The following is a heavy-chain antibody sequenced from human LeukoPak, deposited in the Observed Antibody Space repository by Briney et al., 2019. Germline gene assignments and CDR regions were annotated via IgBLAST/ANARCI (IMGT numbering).Heavy chain of an antibody. V-gene: IGHV3-48*03. Sequence: GGSLRLSCAASGFTFSSYEMNWVRQAPGKGLEWVSYISSSGSTIYYADSVKGRFTISRDNAKNSLYLQMNSLRAEDTAAYYCARGPRAVAGFDYWGQGTLVTVSS. CDR1: GFTFSSYE. CDR3: ARGPRAVAGFDY. CDR2: ISSSGSTI. J-gene: IGHJ4*02. D-gene: IGHD6-19*01.